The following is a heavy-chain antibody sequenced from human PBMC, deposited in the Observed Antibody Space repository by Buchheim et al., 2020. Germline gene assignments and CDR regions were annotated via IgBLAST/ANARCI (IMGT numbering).Heavy chain of an antibody. CDR2: INHSGST. CDR3: ARGGLRWLTRPFDY. D-gene: IGHD4-23*01. Sequence: QVQLQQWGAGLLKPSETLSLTCAVYGGSFSGSYWSWIRQPPGKGLEWIGEINHSGSTNYNPSLKSRVTTSVDTSKDQFSLKLSSVTAADTAAYYCARGGLRWLTRPFDYWGQGTL. V-gene: IGHV4-34*01. CDR1: GGSFSGSY. J-gene: IGHJ4*02.